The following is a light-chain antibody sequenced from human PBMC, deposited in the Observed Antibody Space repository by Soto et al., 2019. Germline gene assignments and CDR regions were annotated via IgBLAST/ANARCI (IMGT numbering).Light chain of an antibody. J-gene: IGLJ1*01. CDR2: EGS. V-gene: IGLV2-23*01. CDR3: CSYAGSTPYV. CDR1: SSDVGSYNL. Sequence: QSALAQPASVSGSPGQSTTISCTGTSSDVGSYNLVSWYQQHPGKAPKLMIYEGSKRPSGVSNRFSGSKSGNTASLTISGLQAEDEADYYCCSYAGSTPYVFGTGTKVTVL.